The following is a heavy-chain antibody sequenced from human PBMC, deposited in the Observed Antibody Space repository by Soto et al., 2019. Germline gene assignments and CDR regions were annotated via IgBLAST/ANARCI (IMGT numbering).Heavy chain of an antibody. V-gene: IGHV2-5*01. Sequence: QITLKESGPTLVKPTQTLTLTCTFSGFSLITSGVGVGWIRQPPGKALERLALIYWNDDKRYSPSLKSRLTITMDTSKSQVVLTMTIMDPVDTAKYYCAPTYSSGWLLRFDYCGQGTLVT. J-gene: IGHJ4*02. D-gene: IGHD6-19*01. CDR1: GFSLITSGVG. CDR2: IYWNDDK. CDR3: APTYSSGWLLRFDY.